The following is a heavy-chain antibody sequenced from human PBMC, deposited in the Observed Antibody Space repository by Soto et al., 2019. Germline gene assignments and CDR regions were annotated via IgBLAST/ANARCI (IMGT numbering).Heavy chain of an antibody. D-gene: IGHD5-18*01. J-gene: IGHJ4*02. V-gene: IGHV5-51*01. CDR2: IYPGDSDT. CDR1: GYRFTTYW. CDR3: ARREYSYGYFDS. Sequence: GESLKISCNGFGYRFTTYWIAWVRQTPGKGLEWMGIIYPGDSDTRESPSFQGDVTISVDKSINTAYLHWSSLRASDTAIYYCARREYSYGYFDSWDQGTLVTVSS.